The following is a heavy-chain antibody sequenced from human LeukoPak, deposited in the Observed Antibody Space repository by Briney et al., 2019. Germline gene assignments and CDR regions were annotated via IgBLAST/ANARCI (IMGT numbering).Heavy chain of an antibody. Sequence: GGSLRLSCAASGFTFSSYYIHWVRQAPGEGLVWVSRIKGDGSVTGYADSVKGRFTISRDNAKNTLYLQMNSLRAEDTAVHYCARDWIDRGTFDPWGQGTLVTVSS. CDR2: IKGDGSVT. D-gene: IGHD2-2*03. CDR3: ARDWIDRGTFDP. J-gene: IGHJ5*02. CDR1: GFTFSSYY. V-gene: IGHV3-74*01.